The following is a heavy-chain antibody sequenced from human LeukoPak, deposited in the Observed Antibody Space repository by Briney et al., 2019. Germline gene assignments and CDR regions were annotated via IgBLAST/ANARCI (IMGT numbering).Heavy chain of an antibody. CDR2: ISYDGSNK. J-gene: IGHJ4*02. D-gene: IGHD1-26*01. Sequence: GGSLRLSCAASGFTFSSYAMHWVRQAPGKGLEWVAVISYDGSNKYYADTVKGRFTISRDNSKNTLYLQMNSLRAEDTAVYYCARGGGSYPKEPFDYWGQGTLVTVSS. CDR3: ARGGGSYPKEPFDY. V-gene: IGHV3-30-3*01. CDR1: GFTFSSYA.